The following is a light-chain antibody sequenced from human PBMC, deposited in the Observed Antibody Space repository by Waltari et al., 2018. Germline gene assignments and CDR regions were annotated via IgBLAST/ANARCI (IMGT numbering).Light chain of an antibody. J-gene: IGKJ1*01. CDR3: QQYNNWPPWT. V-gene: IGKV3D-15*01. Sequence: EIVMTPSPATLSVSPGEGATLSCRASQNINSNLAWYQQQPGQTPRLLIYGASTRAIGIPARFSGSGSGTEFTLTISSLQSEDFALYYCQQYNNWPPWTFGQGTKVEIK. CDR1: QNINSN. CDR2: GAS.